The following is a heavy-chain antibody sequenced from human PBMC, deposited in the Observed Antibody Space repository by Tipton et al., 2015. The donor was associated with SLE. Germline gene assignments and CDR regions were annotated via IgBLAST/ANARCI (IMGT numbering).Heavy chain of an antibody. CDR1: GGTFSSYA. Sequence: QLVQSGPEVKKPGSSVKVSCKASGGTFSSYAISWVRQAPGQGLEWMGGIIPIFGTANYAQKFQGRVTITADESTSTAYMELSSLRSEDTAVYYCARDRGDGYNHSYYYYGMDVWGQGTTVTVSS. CDR2: IIPIFGTA. CDR3: ARDRGDGYNHSYYYYGMDV. V-gene: IGHV1-69*01. J-gene: IGHJ6*02. D-gene: IGHD5-24*01.